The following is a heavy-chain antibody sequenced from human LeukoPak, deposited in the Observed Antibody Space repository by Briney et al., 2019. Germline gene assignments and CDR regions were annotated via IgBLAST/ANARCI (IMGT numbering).Heavy chain of an antibody. CDR3: TSLYCSITSCYRAGVDV. V-gene: IGHV4-38-2*01. J-gene: IGHJ6*04. D-gene: IGHD2-2*02. CDR1: GYSISSGYH. Sequence: MPSETLSLTCAVSGYSISSGYHWCGIRQPPGKGLEWIGSVSHSGTTNYIPSLKSRATISVDTSKHQFFLRLNSVTAADTAVYCCTSLYCSITSCYRAGVDVWGKGATVAVSS. CDR2: VSHSGTT.